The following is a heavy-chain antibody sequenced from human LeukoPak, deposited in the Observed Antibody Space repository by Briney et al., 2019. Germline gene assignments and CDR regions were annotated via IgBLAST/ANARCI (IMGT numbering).Heavy chain of an antibody. V-gene: IGHV4-59*01. J-gene: IGHJ5*02. CDR3: ARGRYYYDSSGYPYNWFDP. CDR2: IYNGGST. CDR1: RGSISSYY. D-gene: IGHD3-22*01. Sequence: SSETLSLTCIVSRGSISSYYWRWIRQPPGKGLEWIGYIYNGGSTNYNPSLKSRVTISGDTSKNKLFLNLSSVTAADTAMYYCARGRYYYDSSGYPYNWFDPWGQGTLVTVSS.